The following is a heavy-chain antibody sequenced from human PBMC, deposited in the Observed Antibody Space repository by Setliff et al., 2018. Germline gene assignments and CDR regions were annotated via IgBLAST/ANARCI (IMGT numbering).Heavy chain of an antibody. CDR1: GYTFTRYY. CDR3: SRLVRYCSKTTCQTASGAEV. D-gene: IGHD2-15*01. CDR2: VTVYNGNT. J-gene: IGHJ4*02. Sequence: GASVKVSCKASGYTFTRYYMYWVRQAPGQGLEWMGWVTVYNGNTKYAQNLQGRLTLTTDISTSTAYMELRGLTSDDTAVYYCSRLVRYCSKTTCQTASGAEVWGQGTLVTVSS. V-gene: IGHV1-18*04.